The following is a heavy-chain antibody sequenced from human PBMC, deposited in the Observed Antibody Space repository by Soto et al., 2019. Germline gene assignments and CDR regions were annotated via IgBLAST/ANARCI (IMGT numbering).Heavy chain of an antibody. CDR1: GGSISSYY. Sequence: QVQLQESGPGLVKPSETLSLTCTVSGGSISSYYWSWIRQPPGKGLEWIGYIYYSGSTNYNPSLKSRVTLSVATSKNQFSLKLSSVTAADTAVYYCARGDPLLWFGEKVYYGMDVWGQGTTVTVSS. J-gene: IGHJ6*02. CDR3: ARGDPLLWFGEKVYYGMDV. V-gene: IGHV4-59*01. D-gene: IGHD3-10*01. CDR2: IYYSGST.